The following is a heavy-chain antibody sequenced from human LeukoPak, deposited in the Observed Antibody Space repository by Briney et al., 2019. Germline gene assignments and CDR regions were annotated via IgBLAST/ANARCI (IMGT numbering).Heavy chain of an antibody. CDR1: GYSFTSYW. CDR3: ARHQTKGYSYGALDYYYGMDV. CDR2: IYPGDSDT. V-gene: IGHV5-51*01. J-gene: IGHJ6*02. Sequence: GESLKISCKGSGYSFTSYWIGWVRQMPGKGLEWMEIIYPGDSDTRYSPSFQGQVTISADKSISTAYLQWSSLKASDTAMYYCARHQTKGYSYGALDYYYGMDVWGQGTTVTVSS. D-gene: IGHD5-18*01.